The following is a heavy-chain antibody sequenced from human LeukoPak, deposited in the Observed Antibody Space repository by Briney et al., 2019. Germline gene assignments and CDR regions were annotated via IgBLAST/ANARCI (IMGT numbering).Heavy chain of an antibody. Sequence: GGSLRLSCAASGFTFSTYGMHWVRQAPGKGLEWVAVIWSDGSNKYYVDSVKGRFTISRDNSKNTLYLQMNSLSADDTSVYYCAKAKGYIRARDPFDYWGQGTLVTVSS. CDR1: GFTFSTYG. CDR2: IWSDGSNK. J-gene: IGHJ4*02. CDR3: AKAKGYIRARDPFDY. V-gene: IGHV3-33*06. D-gene: IGHD2-2*02.